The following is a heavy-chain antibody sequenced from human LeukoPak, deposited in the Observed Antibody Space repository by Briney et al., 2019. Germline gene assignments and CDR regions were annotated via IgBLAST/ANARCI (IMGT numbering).Heavy chain of an antibody. D-gene: IGHD4-17*01. CDR3: ARGVTTGAYDI. Sequence: ASVKVSCKASGYTFTSYGISWVRQAPGQGLEWMGWISAYNGNTNYAQRIQCRVTMTTDTSTSTANMELRSLRSDDTAVYYCARGVTTGAYDIWGQGTMVTVSS. CDR1: GYTFTSYG. J-gene: IGHJ3*02. V-gene: IGHV1-18*01. CDR2: ISAYNGNT.